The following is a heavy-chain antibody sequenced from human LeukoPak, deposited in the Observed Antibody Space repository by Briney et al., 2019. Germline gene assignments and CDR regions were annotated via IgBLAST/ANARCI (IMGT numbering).Heavy chain of an antibody. J-gene: IGHJ4*02. D-gene: IGHD3-10*01. CDR2: INPNSGGT. V-gene: IGHV1-2*02. CDR3: ARVGTMVRGVIKRVGYYFDY. CDR1: GYTFTGYY. Sequence: ASVNVSCKASGYTFTGYYMHWVRQAPGQGLEWMGWINPNSGGTNYAQKFQGRVTMTRDTSISTAYMELSRLRSDDTAVYYCARVGTMVRGVIKRVGYYFDYWGQGTLVSVSS.